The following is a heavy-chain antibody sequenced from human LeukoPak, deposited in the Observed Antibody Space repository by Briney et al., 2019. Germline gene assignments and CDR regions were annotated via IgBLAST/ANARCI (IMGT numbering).Heavy chain of an antibody. CDR2: IYSGGST. Sequence: GGSLRLSCAASGFTVSSNYMSWVRQAPGKGLEWVSVIYSGGSTYYADSVKGRFTISRDNSKNTLYLQMNSLRAEDTAVYYCARDVRYGGSGSNLYWGQGTLVTVSS. J-gene: IGHJ4*02. CDR3: ARDVRYGGSGSNLY. D-gene: IGHD3-10*01. CDR1: GFTVSSNY. V-gene: IGHV3-53*01.